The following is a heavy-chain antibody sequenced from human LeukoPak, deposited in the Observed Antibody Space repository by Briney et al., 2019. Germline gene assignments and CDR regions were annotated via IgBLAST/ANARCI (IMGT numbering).Heavy chain of an antibody. Sequence: GGSLRLSCAASGFTFSDYYMSWIRQAPGKGLEWVSYISSSSYTNYADSVKGRFTISRDNAKNSLYLQMNSLRAEDTAVYYCARVGETGGWFDPWGQGTLVTVSS. D-gene: IGHD2-15*01. CDR1: GFTFSDYY. CDR2: ISSSSYT. J-gene: IGHJ5*02. V-gene: IGHV3-11*05. CDR3: ARVGETGGWFDP.